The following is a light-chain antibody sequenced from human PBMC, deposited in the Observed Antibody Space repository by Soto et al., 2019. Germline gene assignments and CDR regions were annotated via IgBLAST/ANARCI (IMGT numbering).Light chain of an antibody. J-gene: IGLJ2*01. Sequence: QSAPTQPPSASGSPGQSVTFSCTGTSSDVGGYNYVSWYQQYPGKAPKLMIYEVYKRHSGVPDRFSGSKSGNTASLTVSGLQPEDEADYDCSAYAGSSTGVFGGGTKLTVL. CDR3: SAYAGSSTGV. V-gene: IGLV2-8*01. CDR2: EVY. CDR1: SSDVGGYNY.